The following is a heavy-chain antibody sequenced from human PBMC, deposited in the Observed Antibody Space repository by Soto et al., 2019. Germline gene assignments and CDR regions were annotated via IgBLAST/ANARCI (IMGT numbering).Heavy chain of an antibody. Sequence: ASVKVSCKASGYTFTSYGISWVRQAPGQGLEWMGWISAYNGNTNYAQKLQGRVTMTTDTSTSTAYMELRSLRSDDTAVYYCARDLGANSRSPYYFDYWGQGTLVTVSS. CDR3: ARDLGANSRSPYYFDY. CDR2: ISAYNGNT. CDR1: GYTFTSYG. D-gene: IGHD3-16*01. J-gene: IGHJ4*02. V-gene: IGHV1-18*04.